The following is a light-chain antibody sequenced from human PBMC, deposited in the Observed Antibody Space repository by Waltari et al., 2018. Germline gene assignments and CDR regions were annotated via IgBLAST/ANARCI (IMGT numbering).Light chain of an antibody. CDR1: SLRSYY. V-gene: IGLV3-19*01. Sequence: SSDLTQDPAVSVALGQTGRNTCQGDSLRSYYATWYQQKPVQAPVLVIFGQNKRPSGIPDRFSGSSSRNTASLTITGAQAEDEADYYCSCRDNSGFRHVFGTGTKVTV. CDR3: SCRDNSGFRHV. CDR2: GQN. J-gene: IGLJ1*01.